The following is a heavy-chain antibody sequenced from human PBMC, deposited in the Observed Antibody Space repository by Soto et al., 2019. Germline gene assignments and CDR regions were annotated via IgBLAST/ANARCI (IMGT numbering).Heavy chain of an antibody. CDR2: IIPIFGTA. CDR1: GGTFSSYA. V-gene: IGHV1-69*13. Sequence: GASVKVSCKASGGTFSSYAISWVRQAPGQGLEWMGGIIPIFGTANYAQKFQGRVTITADESTSTAYMELSSLRSEDTAVYYCARVYDFWSGYPRLYYYYYGMDVWGQGTTVTVSS. D-gene: IGHD3-3*01. CDR3: ARVYDFWSGYPRLYYYYYGMDV. J-gene: IGHJ6*02.